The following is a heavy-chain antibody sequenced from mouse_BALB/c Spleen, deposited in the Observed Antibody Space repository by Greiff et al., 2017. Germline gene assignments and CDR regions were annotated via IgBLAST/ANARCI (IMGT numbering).Heavy chain of an antibody. D-gene: IGHD3-3*01. V-gene: IGHV1-5*01. CDR1: GFTFTSYW. CDR2: IDPGNSDT. CDR3: AREVRAYFDY. Sequence: EVQLQESGAVLVKPGASVKLSCTASGFTFTSYWMHWVKQRPGQGLEWIGAIDPGNSDTIYNQKFKGKAKMTADTSTSTAYLQLSSLTTEDSAVYYCAREVRAYFDYWGQGTTLTVSS. J-gene: IGHJ2*01.